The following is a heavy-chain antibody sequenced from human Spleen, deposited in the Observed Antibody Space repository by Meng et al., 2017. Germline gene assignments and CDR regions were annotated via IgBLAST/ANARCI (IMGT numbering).Heavy chain of an antibody. CDR1: GYSFTSYW. V-gene: IGHV5-51*01. CDR2: IYPGDSDT. CDR3: ARIRAVAGSTSDY. D-gene: IGHD6-19*01. Sequence: GESLKISCKGSGYSFTSYWIGWVRQMPGKGLEWMGIIYPGDSDTRYSPSFQGHITNSTDKSISTAYLQWGSLKASDTAMYYCARIRAVAGSTSDYWGQGTLVTVSS. J-gene: IGHJ4*02.